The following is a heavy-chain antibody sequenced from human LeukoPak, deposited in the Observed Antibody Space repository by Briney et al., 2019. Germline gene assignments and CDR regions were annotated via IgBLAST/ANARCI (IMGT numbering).Heavy chain of an antibody. V-gene: IGHV1-8*01. D-gene: IGHD3-3*01. J-gene: IGHJ5*02. Sequence: GASVKVSCKASGYSFTSYDINWVRQATGQGLEWMGWMNPNSGNTGYAQKFQGRVTMTRNTSISTAYMELSSLRSEDAAVYYCARGSALRFLEWLTQFDPWGQGTLVTVSS. CDR3: ARGSALRFLEWLTQFDP. CDR2: MNPNSGNT. CDR1: GYSFTSYD.